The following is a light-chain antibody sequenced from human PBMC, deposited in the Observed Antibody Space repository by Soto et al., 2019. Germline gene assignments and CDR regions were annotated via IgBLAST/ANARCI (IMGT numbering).Light chain of an antibody. CDR2: EDN. Sequence: QSVLTXPPSVSAAPGQKFTICWTGISCNIENNYVSWYQQLPGTAPKLLIYEDNKRPSGIPDRFSGSKSGTSATLGITGLQTGDEADYYCGTWDSSLTAYVFGSGTKVTVL. J-gene: IGLJ1*01. CDR3: GTWDSSLTAYV. CDR1: SCNIENNY. V-gene: IGLV1-51*02.